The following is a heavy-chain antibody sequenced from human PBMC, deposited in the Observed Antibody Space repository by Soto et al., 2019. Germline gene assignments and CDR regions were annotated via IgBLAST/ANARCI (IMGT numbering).Heavy chain of an antibody. Sequence: GGSLRLSCAASGVTFTSSAMNRVRQSPRKGLEWVSTISNTGGGKFYADSVKGRFTISRDNSKNTLYLQMHSLRADDTAVYFCAIGRHKPSGSHTWFGPWGRVPRGIV. CDR1: GVTFTSSA. J-gene: IGHJ5*02. V-gene: IGHV3-23*01. CDR3: AIGRHKPSGSHTWFGP. D-gene: IGHD3-22*01. CDR2: ISNTGGGK.